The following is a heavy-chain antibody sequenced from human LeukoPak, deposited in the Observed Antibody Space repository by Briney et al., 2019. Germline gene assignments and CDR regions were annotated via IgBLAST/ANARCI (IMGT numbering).Heavy chain of an antibody. Sequence: PSETLSLTCAVSGGSISSSNWWSWVRQPPGKGLEWIGEINHSGSTNYNPSLKSRVTISVDTSKNQFSLKLSSVTAADTAVYYCARRGQQLVRGWFDPWGQGTLVTVSS. CDR3: ARRGQQLVRGWFDP. CDR2: INHSGST. CDR1: GGSISSSNW. V-gene: IGHV4-4*02. D-gene: IGHD6-13*01. J-gene: IGHJ5*02.